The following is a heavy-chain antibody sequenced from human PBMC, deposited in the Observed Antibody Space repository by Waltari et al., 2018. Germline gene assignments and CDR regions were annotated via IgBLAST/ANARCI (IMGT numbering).Heavy chain of an antibody. Sequence: QLQLQESGPGLVKPSETLSLTCTVSGGSISSSSYYWGWIRQPPGKGLEWIGSIYYSGSTYYNPSLKSRVTISVDTSKNQFSLKLSSVTAADTAVYYCARVNYYDSSGLDYWGQGTLVIVSS. V-gene: IGHV4-39*07. J-gene: IGHJ4*02. CDR2: IYYSGST. CDR1: GGSISSSSYY. D-gene: IGHD3-22*01. CDR3: ARVNYYDSSGLDY.